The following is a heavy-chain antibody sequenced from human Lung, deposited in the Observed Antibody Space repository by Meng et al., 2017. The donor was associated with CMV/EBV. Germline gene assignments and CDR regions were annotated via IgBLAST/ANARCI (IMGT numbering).Heavy chain of an antibody. CDR3: AKDIDPDSSGYLDY. J-gene: IGHJ4*02. D-gene: IGHD3-22*01. CDR2: ISWNSGNI. V-gene: IGHV3-9*01. Sequence: SLRLXXAASGFTFADYAMHWVRQAPGKGLEWVSGISWNSGNILYADSVKGRFTISRDNAKNSLYLQMNSLRAEDTALYYCAKDIDPDSSGYLDYWGQGTLVTVSS. CDR1: GFTFADYA.